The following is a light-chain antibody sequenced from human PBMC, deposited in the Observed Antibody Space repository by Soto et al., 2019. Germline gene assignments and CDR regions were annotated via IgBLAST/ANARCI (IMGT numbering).Light chain of an antibody. V-gene: IGLV4-69*01. CDR3: QTWGTDIVV. CDR1: SGHSTYA. J-gene: IGLJ2*01. Sequence: QLVLTQSPSASASLGASVKLTCTLSSGHSTYAIAWHQQQPEKGPRYLMKLNSDGRHYKGDGISDRFSGSSSGAERYLTISSLQSEDEADYYCQTWGTDIVVFGGGTKVNVL. CDR2: LNSDGRH.